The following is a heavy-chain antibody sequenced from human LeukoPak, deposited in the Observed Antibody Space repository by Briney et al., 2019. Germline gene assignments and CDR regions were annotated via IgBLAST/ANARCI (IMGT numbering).Heavy chain of an antibody. J-gene: IGHJ3*02. D-gene: IGHD3-22*01. V-gene: IGHV3-48*04. CDR3: ARESYYDSSGPI. Sequence: GGSLRLSCAASGFTFSSYGMSRVRQAPGKGLEWVSYISSSGSTIYYVDSVKGRFTISRDNAKNSLYLQMNSLRAEDTAVYYCARESYYDSSGPIWGQGTMVTVSS. CDR2: ISSSGSTI. CDR1: GFTFSSYG.